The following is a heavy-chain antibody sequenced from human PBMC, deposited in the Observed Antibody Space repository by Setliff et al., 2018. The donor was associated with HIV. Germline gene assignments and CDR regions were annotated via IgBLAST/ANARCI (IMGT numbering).Heavy chain of an antibody. CDR2: LYYSGST. J-gene: IGHJ4*02. Sequence: PSETLSLTCTVSGGPISSGDYYWSWIRQPPGKRLEWIGYLYYSGSTNYNPSLKSRVTISVDTSTNQFSLKLSSVTAAGTALYFCAREAYFFASGTYYFDSWGQGTLVTVSS. CDR1: GGPISSGDYY. D-gene: IGHD3-10*01. V-gene: IGHV4-61*08. CDR3: AREAYFFASGTYYFDS.